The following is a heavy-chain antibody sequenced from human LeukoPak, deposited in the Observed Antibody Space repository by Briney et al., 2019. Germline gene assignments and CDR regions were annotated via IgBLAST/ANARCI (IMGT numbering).Heavy chain of an antibody. CDR3: AREYTFYYDSSVLLPRRAFDY. CDR2: IYYSGST. V-gene: IGHV4-39*07. J-gene: IGHJ4*02. D-gene: IGHD3-22*01. Sequence: SETLSLTCTVSGGSISSSSYYWGWIRQPPGKGLEWIGSIYYSGSTYYNPSLKSRVTISVDTSKNQFSLKLSSVTAADTAVYYCAREYTFYYDSSVLLPRRAFDYWGQGTLVTVSS. CDR1: GGSISSSSYY.